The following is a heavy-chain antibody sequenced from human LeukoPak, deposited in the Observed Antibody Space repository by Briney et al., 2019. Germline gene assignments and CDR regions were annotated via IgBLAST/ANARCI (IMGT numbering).Heavy chain of an antibody. CDR2: ISYTWGT. CDR3: ARIIVGASFDY. D-gene: IGHD1-26*01. Sequence: SQTLSLTCTVCGGSVNNGPYYWSWIRQHPGKGLEWIGYISYTWGTYYNPSLESRVSMSVDTSKNQFSLKLSSVTAADTAMYYCARIIVGASFDYWGQGTLVTVSS. CDR1: GGSVNNGPYY. J-gene: IGHJ4*02. V-gene: IGHV4-31*03.